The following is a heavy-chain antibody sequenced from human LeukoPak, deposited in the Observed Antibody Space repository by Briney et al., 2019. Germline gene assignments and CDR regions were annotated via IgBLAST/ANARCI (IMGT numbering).Heavy chain of an antibody. CDR3: AKDGKMVRGVYYYYYGMDV. J-gene: IGHJ6*02. CDR1: GLTFSSYA. V-gene: IGHV3-23*01. Sequence: GGSLRLSCAASGLTFSSYAMSWVRQAPGKGLEWVSAISGSGGSTYYADSVKGRFTISRDNSKNTLYLQMNSLRAEDTAVYYCAKDGKMVRGVYYYYYGMDVWGQGTTVTVSS. CDR2: ISGSGGST. D-gene: IGHD3-10*01.